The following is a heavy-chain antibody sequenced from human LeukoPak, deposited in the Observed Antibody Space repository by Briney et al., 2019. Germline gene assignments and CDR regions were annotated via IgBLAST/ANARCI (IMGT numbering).Heavy chain of an antibody. D-gene: IGHD3-22*01. CDR1: GFTFDDYG. J-gene: IGHJ4*02. Sequence: GGSLRLSCAASGFTFDDYGMSWVRQAPGKGLEWVSGINWKGGSTGYADSVKGRFTISRDNAKNSLYLQMNSLRAEDTALYYCARVSGLGSYYDSSGYPDYWGQGTLVTVSS. CDR2: INWKGGST. V-gene: IGHV3-20*04. CDR3: ARVSGLGSYYDSSGYPDY.